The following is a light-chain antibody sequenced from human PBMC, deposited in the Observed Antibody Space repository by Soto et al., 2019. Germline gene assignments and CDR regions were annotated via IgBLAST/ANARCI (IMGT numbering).Light chain of an antibody. CDR1: QSIGVW. CDR3: KQYDVDSGT. V-gene: IGKV1-5*01. Sequence: DIQTTRSPSTLSSFVGDRVTTTRAASQSIGVWLAWYQQKPGKAPKLLIYDASNLQTGVPSRFSGSGSGTEFTLTISSLQTDDFATYYCKQYDVDSGTFGKWTKVDIK. J-gene: IGKJ1*01. CDR2: DAS.